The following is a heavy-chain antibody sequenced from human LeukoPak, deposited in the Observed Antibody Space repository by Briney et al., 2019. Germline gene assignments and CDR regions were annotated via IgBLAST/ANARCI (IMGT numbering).Heavy chain of an antibody. D-gene: IGHD2-15*01. CDR2: ILRDETTK. CDR1: GFTFSIYT. Sequence: GGSLRLSCAASGFTFSIYTAVWVRQAPGKGPEWVAVILRDETTKFYADSVKGRFTISRDNSNNMLFLQMSSLRTEDTAVYYCARDGPDAVHCSGGACFGVYFDYWGQGTLVTVSS. V-gene: IGHV3-30-3*01. J-gene: IGHJ4*02. CDR3: ARDGPDAVHCSGGACFGVYFDY.